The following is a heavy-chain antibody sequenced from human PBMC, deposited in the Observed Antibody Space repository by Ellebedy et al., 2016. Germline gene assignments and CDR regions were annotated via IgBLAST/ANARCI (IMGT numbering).Heavy chain of an antibody. CDR1: GYTFTSYN. J-gene: IGHJ4*02. D-gene: IGHD6-13*01. CDR3: ARGVAAARVVDY. Sequence: VSVKVSCKASGYTFTSYNMHWVRQAPGQGLEWMGIINPSGGSTTYAQKFQGRVTMTRDTSTSTVYMELSSLRSEDTAVYYCARGVAAARVVDYWGQGTLVTVSS. V-gene: IGHV1-46*01. CDR2: INPSGGST.